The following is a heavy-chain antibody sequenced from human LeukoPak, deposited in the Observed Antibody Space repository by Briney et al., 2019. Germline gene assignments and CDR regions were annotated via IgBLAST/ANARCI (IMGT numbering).Heavy chain of an antibody. Sequence: SETLSLTCAVYGGSFSGYYWSWIRQPPGKGLEWIGEINHSGSTNYNPSLKSRVTISVDTSENQFSLKLSSVTAADMAVYYCARGGTMVRGVIEPFDYWGQGTLVTVSS. V-gene: IGHV4-34*01. CDR1: GGSFSGYY. J-gene: IGHJ4*02. D-gene: IGHD3-10*01. CDR2: INHSGST. CDR3: ARGGTMVRGVIEPFDY.